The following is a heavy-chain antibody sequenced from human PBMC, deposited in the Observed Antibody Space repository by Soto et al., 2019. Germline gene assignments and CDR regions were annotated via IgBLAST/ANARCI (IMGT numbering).Heavy chain of an antibody. Sequence: QVQLQESGPGLVKPSQTLSLTCTVSGGSISSGGYYWSWIRQHPGKGLEWIGYIYFSGSTYYNPSLKTRVTTSVDTSKNQCSLKLSSVTAADTAVYYCARAPHIQLWSYPSDYWGQGTLVTVSS. CDR2: IYFSGST. CDR3: ARAPHIQLWSYPSDY. J-gene: IGHJ4*02. D-gene: IGHD5-18*01. V-gene: IGHV4-31*03. CDR1: GGSISSGGYY.